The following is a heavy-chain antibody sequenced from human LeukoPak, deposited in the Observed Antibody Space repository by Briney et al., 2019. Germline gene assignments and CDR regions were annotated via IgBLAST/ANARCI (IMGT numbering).Heavy chain of an antibody. V-gene: IGHV3-21*01. D-gene: IGHD2-2*01. J-gene: IGHJ6*02. Sequence: GGSLRLSCAASGFTFSSYSMNWVRQAPGKGLEWVSSISSSSSYIYYADSVKDRFTISRDNAKNSLYLQMNSLRAEDTAVYYCARESHCSSTSCFHYYYYYGMDVWGQGTTVTVSS. CDR3: ARESHCSSTSCFHYYYYYGMDV. CDR2: ISSSSSYI. CDR1: GFTFSSYS.